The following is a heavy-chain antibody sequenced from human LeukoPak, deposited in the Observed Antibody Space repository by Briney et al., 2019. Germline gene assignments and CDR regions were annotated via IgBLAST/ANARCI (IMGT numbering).Heavy chain of an antibody. CDR3: ARVGLDYYGSGSYYFDY. Sequence: PSETLSLTCAVYGGSFSGYYWSWIRQPPGKGLEWIGEINHSGSTNYNPSLKSRVTISVDTSKNQFSLKLSSVTAADTAVYYCARVGLDYYGSGSYYFDYWGQGTLVTVSS. CDR2: INHSGST. V-gene: IGHV4-34*01. D-gene: IGHD3-10*01. CDR1: GGSFSGYY. J-gene: IGHJ4*02.